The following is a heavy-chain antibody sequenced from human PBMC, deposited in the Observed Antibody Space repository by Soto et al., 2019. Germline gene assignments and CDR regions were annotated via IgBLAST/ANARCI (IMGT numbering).Heavy chain of an antibody. CDR2: TYYRSKWYN. J-gene: IGHJ6*02. D-gene: IGHD6-19*01. CDR3: AREGAIAVARNYGMDV. CDR1: GDRVSSNSAA. Sequence: SQTLSLTCAISGDRVSSNSAAWNWIRQSPSRGLEWLGRTYYRSKWYNDYAVSVISRITFKPDTSKTQFSLQLNSVTPEDTAVYYCAREGAIAVARNYGMDVWGQGTTVTVSS. V-gene: IGHV6-1*01.